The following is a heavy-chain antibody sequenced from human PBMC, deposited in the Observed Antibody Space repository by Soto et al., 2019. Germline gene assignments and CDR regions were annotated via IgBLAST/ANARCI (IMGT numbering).Heavy chain of an antibody. CDR2: IIPILGIA. Sequence: QVQLVQSGAEVKKPGSSVKVSCKASGGTFSSYTISWVRQAPGQGLEWMGRIIPILGIANYAQKFQGRVTITADKATSTAYMELSSLRAEDTAVYYCAEGADIYYFDYWGQGTLVTVSS. CDR3: AEGADIYYFDY. D-gene: IGHD3-9*01. J-gene: IGHJ4*02. V-gene: IGHV1-69*02. CDR1: GGTFSSYT.